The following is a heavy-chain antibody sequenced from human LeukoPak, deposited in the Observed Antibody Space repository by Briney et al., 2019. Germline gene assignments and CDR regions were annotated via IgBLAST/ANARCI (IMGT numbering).Heavy chain of an antibody. CDR1: GGTFSSYA. D-gene: IGHD4-17*01. CDR2: IIPIFGTA. J-gene: IGHJ3*02. CDR3: ASRRDYGDYSGAFDI. Sequence: ASVKVSRKASGGTFSSYAISWVRQAPGQGLEWMGGIIPIFGTANYAQKFQGRVTITADKSTSTAYMELSSLRSEDTAVYYCASRRDYGDYSGAFDIWGQGTMVTVSS. V-gene: IGHV1-69*06.